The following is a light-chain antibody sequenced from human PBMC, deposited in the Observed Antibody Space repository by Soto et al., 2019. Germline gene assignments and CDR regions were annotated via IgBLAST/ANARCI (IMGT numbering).Light chain of an antibody. CDR3: SSYTRSSTYYV. Sequence: QSVLTQPASVSGSPGQSITISCTGTSSDVGGYNYVSWYQQHPGKAPKLMIYEVSNRPSRVSNRFSGSKSGNTASLTISGLQAEDEADYYCSSYTRSSTYYVFGTGTKLTV. J-gene: IGLJ1*01. CDR1: SSDVGGYNY. V-gene: IGLV2-14*01. CDR2: EVS.